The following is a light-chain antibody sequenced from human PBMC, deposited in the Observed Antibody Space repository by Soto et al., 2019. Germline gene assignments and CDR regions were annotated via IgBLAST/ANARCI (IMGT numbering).Light chain of an antibody. Sequence: EIVLTQSPGTLSFSPVERATLFFSADRSVSDTLLTWFQQKPGQAPRLLIFGTSNRANGVPARFGGSGSGKDFTLTINSLEPEDFAVYYCQQRNVWPPINCGQGTRLEI. CDR2: GTS. CDR1: RSVSDTL. V-gene: IGKV3-11*01. CDR3: QQRNVWPPIN. J-gene: IGKJ5*01.